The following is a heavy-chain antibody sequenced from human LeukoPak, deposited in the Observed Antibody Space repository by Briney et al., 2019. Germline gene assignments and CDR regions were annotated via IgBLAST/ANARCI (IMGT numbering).Heavy chain of an antibody. Sequence: SETLSLTCTVSGGSINTSPYYWGWVRQPPEKGLEWLGGISYSGTAYYNPSLRSRVTVSRDTSKNQFSLKLSSVTAADTAVYYCARVPAPAPDIVVVPAAIGRYFDLWGRGTLVTVSS. CDR3: ARVPAPAPDIVVVPAAIGRYFDL. D-gene: IGHD2-2*01. J-gene: IGHJ2*01. V-gene: IGHV4-39*07. CDR1: GGSINTSPYY. CDR2: ISYSGTA.